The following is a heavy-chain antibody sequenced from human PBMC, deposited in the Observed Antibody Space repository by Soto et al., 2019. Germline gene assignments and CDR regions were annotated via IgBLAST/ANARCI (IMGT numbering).Heavy chain of an antibody. V-gene: IGHV3-48*01. CDR3: ARHQGRY. CDR1: GFTFSSYS. J-gene: IGHJ4*02. Sequence: EVQLVESGGGLGQPGGSLRLSCAASGFTFSSYSMNWVRQAPGKGLEWVSYISSSSSTIYYADSVKGRFTISRDNAKNSLYLQMNSLRAEDTAVYYCARHQGRYWGQGTLVTVSS. D-gene: IGHD2-2*01. CDR2: ISSSSSTI.